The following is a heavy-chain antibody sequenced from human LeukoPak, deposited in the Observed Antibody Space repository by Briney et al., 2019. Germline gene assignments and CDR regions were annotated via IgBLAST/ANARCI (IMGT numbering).Heavy chain of an antibody. J-gene: IGHJ3*02. CDR2: IIPIFGTA. V-gene: IGHV1-69*13. Sequence: SVKVSCKASGYTFTDYYLLWVRQAPGQGLEWMGGIIPIFGTANYAQKFQGRVTITADESTSTAYMELSSLRSEDMAVYYCARAKGGDHIVVVPAAIDAFDIWGQGTMVTVSS. D-gene: IGHD2-2*02. CDR3: ARAKGGDHIVVVPAAIDAFDI. CDR1: GYTFTDYY.